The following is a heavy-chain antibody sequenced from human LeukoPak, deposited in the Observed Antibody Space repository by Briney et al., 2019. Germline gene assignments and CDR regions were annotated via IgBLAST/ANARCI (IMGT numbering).Heavy chain of an antibody. D-gene: IGHD5-24*01. CDR1: GFTFSSYI. V-gene: IGHV3-48*01. Sequence: GGSLRLSCAASGFTFSSYIMNWVRQAPGKGLEWVSYISSRGGTIYYADSVKGRFTISRDNAKNSLYLQMNSLRAEDTAVYYCARRGWLQLNFLDYWGQGALVTVSS. CDR3: ARRGWLQLNFLDY. CDR2: ISSRGGTI. J-gene: IGHJ4*02.